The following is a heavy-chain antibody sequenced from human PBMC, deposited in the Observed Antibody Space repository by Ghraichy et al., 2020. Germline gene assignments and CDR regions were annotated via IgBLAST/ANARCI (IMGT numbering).Heavy chain of an antibody. D-gene: IGHD4-17*01. CDR3: ARDRIVRGLFTNWFDP. CDR1: GFSFRSYW. V-gene: IGHV3-74*01. CDR2: ISKDGSTT. Sequence: GGSLRLSCTGSGFSFRSYWMNWVRQLPGGGLEWVSRISKDGSTTTYADPVKGRVTISRDNANNTLYLQMKNLRAEDTAVYYCARDRIVRGLFTNWFDPWSQGTLVTVAT. J-gene: IGHJ5*02.